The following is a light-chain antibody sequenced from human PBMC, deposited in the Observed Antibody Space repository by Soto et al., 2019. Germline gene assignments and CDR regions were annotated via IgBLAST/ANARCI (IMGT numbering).Light chain of an antibody. CDR3: QQYDQWWT. CDR2: GAS. Sequence: ESVLTQSPGTLSLSPGERAALSCRASQSVSSSYLAWYQQKPGQAPRLLVYGASIRATGIPARFSGSGSGTEYSLTISSLQSEDFGVYFCQQYDQWWTFGQGTKVDIK. J-gene: IGKJ1*01. V-gene: IGKV3-20*01. CDR1: QSVSSSY.